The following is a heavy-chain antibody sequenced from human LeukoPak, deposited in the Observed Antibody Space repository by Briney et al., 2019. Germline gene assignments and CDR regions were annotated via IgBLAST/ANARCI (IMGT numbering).Heavy chain of an antibody. V-gene: IGHV3-74*01. J-gene: IGHJ4*02. Sequence: PGGSLRLSCAASGFTFSSYSMNWVRQAPGKGLVWVSRINTDGSSTSYADSVKGRFTISRDNAKNTLYLQMNSLRAEDTAVYYCARGPNTLLGHSSSPLDYWGQGTLVTVSS. CDR2: INTDGSST. CDR1: GFTFSSYS. CDR3: ARGPNTLLGHSSSPLDY. D-gene: IGHD6-6*01.